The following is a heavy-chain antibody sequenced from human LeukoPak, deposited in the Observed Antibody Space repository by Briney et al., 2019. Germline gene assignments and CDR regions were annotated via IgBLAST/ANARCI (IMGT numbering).Heavy chain of an antibody. V-gene: IGHV4-39*07. Sequence: PSETLSLTCTVSGGSISSSSYYWGWIRQPPGKGLEWIGSMFYSGSTYYNPSLKSRVTISVDTSKNQFSLKLSSVTAADTAVYYCARVGGSSGYYRNFDYWGQGTLVTVSS. CDR3: ARVGGSSGYYRNFDY. J-gene: IGHJ4*02. D-gene: IGHD3-22*01. CDR2: MFYSGST. CDR1: GGSISSSSYY.